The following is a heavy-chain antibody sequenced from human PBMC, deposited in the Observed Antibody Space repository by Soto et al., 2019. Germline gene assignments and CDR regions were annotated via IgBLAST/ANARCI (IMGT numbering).Heavy chain of an antibody. Sequence: GGSLRLSCAASGFTVSSNYMSWVRQAPGKGLEWVSVIYSGGSTYYADSAKGRFTISRDNSKNTLYLQMNSLRAEDTAVYYCATSGSYYYYGMDVWGQGTTVTVSS. D-gene: IGHD3-3*01. J-gene: IGHJ6*02. CDR2: IYSGGST. CDR1: GFTVSSNY. CDR3: ATSGSYYYYGMDV. V-gene: IGHV3-53*01.